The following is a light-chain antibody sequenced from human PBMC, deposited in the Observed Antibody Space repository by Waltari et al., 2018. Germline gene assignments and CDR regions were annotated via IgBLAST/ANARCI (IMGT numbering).Light chain of an antibody. Sequence: QSALTQPASVSGSPGQSITVSCTGTSTDVGTYNLVSWYRQHPGKPPKRIMYEVTKRPSGVSSRFSGSKSGNTASLTISGLQDEDEADYYCCSYAGGQLFVFGTGTEVSVL. V-gene: IGLV2-23*02. CDR3: CSYAGGQLFV. CDR2: EVT. CDR1: STDVGTYNL. J-gene: IGLJ1*01.